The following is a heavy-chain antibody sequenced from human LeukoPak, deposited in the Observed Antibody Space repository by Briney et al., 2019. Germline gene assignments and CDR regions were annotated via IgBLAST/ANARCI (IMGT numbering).Heavy chain of an antibody. Sequence: QPGRSLRLSCAASGFTFRAYAMHWVRQAPGKGLEWLALISYDGSNKYYADSVEGRFTISRDNYKNTLYLQMNSLRAEDTAVYYCAKSMVRGVIKGSRDDYWGQGTLVTVSS. CDR3: AKSMVRGVIKGSRDDY. V-gene: IGHV3-30*04. CDR2: ISYDGSNK. J-gene: IGHJ4*02. D-gene: IGHD3-10*01. CDR1: GFTFRAYA.